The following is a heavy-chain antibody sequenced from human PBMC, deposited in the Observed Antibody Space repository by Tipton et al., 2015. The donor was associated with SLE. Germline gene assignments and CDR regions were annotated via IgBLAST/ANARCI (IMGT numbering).Heavy chain of an antibody. D-gene: IGHD3-3*01. Sequence: TLSLTCAVYGGSFSDYFWTWIRQSPGKGLEWIGDVNHSGSTDYHPSLKSRVTMSVDTSKNQFSLKLTSVTAADTALYYCARCTIFGVVRVWFDSWGHGTLVTVS. J-gene: IGHJ5*01. V-gene: IGHV4-34*01. CDR1: GGSFSDYF. CDR3: ARCTIFGVVRVWFDS. CDR2: VNHSGST.